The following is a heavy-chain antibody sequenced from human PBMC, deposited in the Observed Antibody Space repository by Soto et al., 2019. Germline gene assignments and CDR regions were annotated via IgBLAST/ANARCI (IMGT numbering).Heavy chain of an antibody. CDR1: GGSISSYY. D-gene: IGHD6-13*01. Sequence: QVQLQESGPGLVKPSETLSLTCTVSGGSISSYYWSWIRQPPGKGLEWIGYIYYSGRTNYNPSLKSRVTISVDTSNNQFSLKLSSVTAADTAVYYCARLRAAAGLYYFDYWGQGTLVTVSS. V-gene: IGHV4-59*08. CDR3: ARLRAAAGLYYFDY. J-gene: IGHJ4*02. CDR2: IYYSGRT.